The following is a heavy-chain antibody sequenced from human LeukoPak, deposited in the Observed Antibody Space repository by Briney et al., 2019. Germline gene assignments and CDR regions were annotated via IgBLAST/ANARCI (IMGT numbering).Heavy chain of an antibody. CDR3: ARGGCSSTSCYELDP. CDR1: GFTFSSYS. D-gene: IGHD2-2*01. V-gene: IGHV3-21*01. Sequence: GGSLRLSCAASGFTFSSYSMNWVRQAPGKGLEWVSSISSSSSYIYYADSVKGRFTISRDNAKNSLYLQMNSLRAEDTAVYYCARGGCSSTSCYELDPWGQGTLVTVSS. J-gene: IGHJ5*02. CDR2: ISSSSSYI.